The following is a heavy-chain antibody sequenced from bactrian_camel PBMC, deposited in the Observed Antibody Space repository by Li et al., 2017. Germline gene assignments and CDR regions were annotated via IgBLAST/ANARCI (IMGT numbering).Heavy chain of an antibody. CDR2: IFTAGGST. CDR1: GYTYSTNC. CDR3: AASTIASNENALSPDRYTY. D-gene: IGHD4*01. V-gene: IGHV3S54*01. Sequence: HVQLVESGGGSVQAGGSLRLSCTVSGYTYSTNCMAWFRQGPGKEREAVALIFTAGGSTYYANSVKGRFTISRDDAHNTLYLQMNSLKPEDTAVYYCAASTIASNENALSPDRYTYWGQGTQVTVS. J-gene: IGHJ4*01.